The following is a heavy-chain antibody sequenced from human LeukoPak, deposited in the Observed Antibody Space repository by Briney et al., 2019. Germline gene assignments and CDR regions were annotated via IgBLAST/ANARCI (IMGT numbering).Heavy chain of an antibody. Sequence: GGSLRLSCAASGFTFSTYSMNWVRQAPGKGPEWVSSIDSTSSYIFYADSAKGRFTISRDNAKTSLYLQMNSLRAEDTAVYYCARDVLGMGAYWGQGSLVTVSS. CDR3: ARDVLGMGAY. CDR1: GFTFSTYS. J-gene: IGHJ4*02. D-gene: IGHD2-8*02. CDR2: IDSTSSYI. V-gene: IGHV3-21*01.